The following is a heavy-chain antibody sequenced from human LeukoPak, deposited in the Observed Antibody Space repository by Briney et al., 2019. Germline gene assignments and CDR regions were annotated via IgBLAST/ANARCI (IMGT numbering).Heavy chain of an antibody. Sequence: ASVKVSCKASGYTFTSYDINWVRQATGQELEWMGWMNPNSGNTGYAQKFQGRVTMTRNTSISTAYMELSSLRSEDTAVYYCARHSTYYDFWSGYYSGGGFDYWGQGTLVTVSS. CDR1: GYTFTSYD. V-gene: IGHV1-8*01. CDR3: ARHSTYYDFWSGYYSGGGFDY. J-gene: IGHJ4*02. D-gene: IGHD3-3*01. CDR2: MNPNSGNT.